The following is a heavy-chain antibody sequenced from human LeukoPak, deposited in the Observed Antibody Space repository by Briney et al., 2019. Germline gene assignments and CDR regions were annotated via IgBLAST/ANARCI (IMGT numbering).Heavy chain of an antibody. V-gene: IGHV3-21*01. Sequence: GSLRLSCAASGFTFSSYSMNGVRQAPGKGLDWVSSSSSSSSYIYYADSVKGRFTISRDNAKNSLYLQMNSLRAEDTAVYYCARADYDFWSGYFPYYYYGMDVWGQGTTVTVSS. CDR3: ARADYDFWSGYFPYYYYGMDV. J-gene: IGHJ6*02. CDR1: GFTFSSYS. D-gene: IGHD3-3*01. CDR2: SSSSSSYI.